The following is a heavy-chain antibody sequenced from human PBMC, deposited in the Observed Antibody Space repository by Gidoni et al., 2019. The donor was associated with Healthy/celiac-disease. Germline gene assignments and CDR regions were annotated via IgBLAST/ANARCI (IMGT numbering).Heavy chain of an antibody. V-gene: IGHV4-59*01. CDR3: ARGGELYYYDSSGYYYFDY. J-gene: IGHJ4*02. CDR2: ISYSGST. CDR1: GGSISSYC. D-gene: IGHD3-22*01. Sequence: QVQLQESGPGLVKPSETLSLTCTVSGGSISSYCWSWIRQPPGKGLEWIGYISYSGSTNYNPSLKSRVTISVDTSKNQFSLKLSSVTAADTAVYYCARGGELYYYDSSGYYYFDYWGQGTLVTVSS.